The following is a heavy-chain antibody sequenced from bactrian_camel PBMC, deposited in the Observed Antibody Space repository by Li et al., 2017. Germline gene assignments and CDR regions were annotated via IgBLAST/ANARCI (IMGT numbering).Heavy chain of an antibody. V-gene: IGHV3S53*01. CDR1: GYDHRHVC. Sequence: QLVESGGGTVQAGGPLRLSCTVSGYDHRHVCMGWFRQAPGKEREGVAAIDSDGSTSYADSVKGRFTISKDNAKDTLYLQMNSLKPEDTAMYYCAADCPTVGGGAKAVVFGYWGQGTQVTVS. CDR2: IDSDGST. D-gene: IGHD2*01. J-gene: IGHJ6*01. CDR3: AADCPTVGGGAKAVVFGY.